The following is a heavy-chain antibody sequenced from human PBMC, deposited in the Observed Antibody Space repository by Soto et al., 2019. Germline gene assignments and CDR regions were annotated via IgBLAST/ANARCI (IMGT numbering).Heavy chain of an antibody. CDR2: IYHSGGT. D-gene: IGHD1-1*01. Sequence: PSETLSLTCAVSGYSISSGYYWGWIRQPPGKGLEWIGSIYHSGGTYYNQSLKSRVTISVDTSKNQFSQKLSSVTAADTAVYYWASFGDWNDNGFDPWGQGTLVTVSS. CDR3: ASFGDWNDNGFDP. CDR1: GYSISSGYY. V-gene: IGHV4-38-2*01. J-gene: IGHJ5*02.